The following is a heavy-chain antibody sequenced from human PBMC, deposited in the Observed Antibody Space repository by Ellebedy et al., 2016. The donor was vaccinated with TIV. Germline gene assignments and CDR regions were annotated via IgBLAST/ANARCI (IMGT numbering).Heavy chain of an antibody. CDR3: ARSGGWYNPYDY. CDR2: IYSSGSG. J-gene: IGHJ4*02. D-gene: IGHD6-19*01. Sequence: MPSETLSLTCTVSGDSISDYYWSWIRQPPGKGLEWIGYIYSSGSGEYNPSLKSRVTMSVDTSRGQFSLRLNSVTAADTAVYYCARSGGWYNPYDYWGQGTLVTVSS. CDR1: GDSISDYY. V-gene: IGHV4-59*01.